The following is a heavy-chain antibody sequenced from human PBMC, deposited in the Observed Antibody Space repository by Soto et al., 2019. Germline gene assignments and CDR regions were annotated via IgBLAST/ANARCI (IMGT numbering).Heavy chain of an antibody. V-gene: IGHV1-8*01. CDR1: GYTFTSYD. CDR3: ARGPRDYRLYYYYYYGMDV. CDR2: MNPNSGNT. J-gene: IGHJ6*02. Sequence: QVQLVQSGAEVKKPGASVKVSRKASGYTFTSYDINWVRQATGQGLEWMGWMNPNSGNTGYAQKFQGRVTMTRNTSISTAYMELSSLRSEDTAVYYCARGPRDYRLYYYYYYGMDVWGQGTTVTVSS. D-gene: IGHD4-17*01.